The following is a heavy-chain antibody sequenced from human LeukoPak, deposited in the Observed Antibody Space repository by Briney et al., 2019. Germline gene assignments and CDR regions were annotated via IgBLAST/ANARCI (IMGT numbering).Heavy chain of an antibody. Sequence: PSETLSLTCTVSGGSISSSSYYWGWIRQPPGKGLEWIGSIYYSGSTYYNPSLKSRVTISVDTSKNQFSLKLSSVTAADTAVYYCAREVGYYGSPQGYWGQGTLVTVSS. V-gene: IGHV4-39*07. D-gene: IGHD3-10*01. CDR2: IYYSGST. CDR1: GGSISSSSYY. J-gene: IGHJ4*02. CDR3: AREVGYYGSPQGY.